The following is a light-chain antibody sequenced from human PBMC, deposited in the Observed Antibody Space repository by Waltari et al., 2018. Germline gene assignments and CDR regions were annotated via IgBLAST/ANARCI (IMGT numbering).Light chain of an antibody. J-gene: IGLJ2*01. CDR2: DVT. V-gene: IGLV2-14*03. Sequence: QSALTQPASVPGSPGPSITISCTGSSSDVGQYNFDSWYQQHQGKAPKPVIIDVTTRPSVVSDRFSGSKSGNTASLTISGLQPEDEADYYCSSHTTSSTLVFGGGTRVTVL. CDR1: SSDVGQYNF. CDR3: SSHTTSSTLV.